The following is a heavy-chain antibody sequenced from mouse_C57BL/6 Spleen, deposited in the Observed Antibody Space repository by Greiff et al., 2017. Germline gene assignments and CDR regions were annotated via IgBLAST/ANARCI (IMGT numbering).Heavy chain of an antibody. Sequence: EVKLVESGAGLVKPGGSLKLSCAASGFTFSSYAMSWVRQTPEKRLEWVAYISSGGDYIYYADTVKGRFTISGDNAMNTLYLQMSSLKSEDTAMYYCTRGYDSSSFYYFDYWGQGTTLTVSS. CDR2: ISSGGDYI. D-gene: IGHD1-1*01. V-gene: IGHV5-9-1*02. J-gene: IGHJ2*01. CDR3: TRGYDSSSFYYFDY. CDR1: GFTFSSYA.